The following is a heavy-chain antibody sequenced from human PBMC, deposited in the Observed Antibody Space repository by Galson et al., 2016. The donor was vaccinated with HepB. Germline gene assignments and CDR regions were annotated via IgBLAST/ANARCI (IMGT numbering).Heavy chain of an antibody. Sequence: TLSLTCTVSGGSISSGSYSWNWIRQPAGKGLEWIGRIYTSGSTSYNPSLKSRVTISVDTSKNQFSLKLSSVTAADTAVYYCARDVAHYDFWRDSSNQDRYFYDMDVWVKGTTVTVSS. V-gene: IGHV4-61*02. J-gene: IGHJ6*03. CDR1: GGSISSGSYS. CDR2: IYTSGST. D-gene: IGHD3-3*01. CDR3: ARDVAHYDFWRDSSNQDRYFYDMDV.